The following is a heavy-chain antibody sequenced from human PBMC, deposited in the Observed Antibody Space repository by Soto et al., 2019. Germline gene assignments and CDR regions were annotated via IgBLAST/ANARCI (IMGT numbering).Heavy chain of an antibody. CDR2: ISSSGSFI. CDR3: AREPEGIAAALDY. V-gene: IGHV3-21*01. J-gene: IGHJ4*02. CDR1: GFTFSTYG. D-gene: IGHD6-13*01. Sequence: GGTLSLSCAASGFTFSTYGMNWVRRAPGGGLEWGASISSSGSFIFYADSVKGRFTISRDDAEKSLYLQMNSLRAEDTALYYCAREPEGIAAALDYWGQGTLVTVSS.